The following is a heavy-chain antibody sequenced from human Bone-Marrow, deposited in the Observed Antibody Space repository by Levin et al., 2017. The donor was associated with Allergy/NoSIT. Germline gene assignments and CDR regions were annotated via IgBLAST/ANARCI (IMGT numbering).Heavy chain of an antibody. CDR3: VRGEGDYVGDTFSL. CDR2: IWFDGSEK. V-gene: IGHV3-33*01. D-gene: IGHD4-17*01. J-gene: IGHJ3*01. CDR1: GFSFSIFA. Sequence: GGSLRLSCAVSGFSFSIFAMHWVRQAPGKGLEWVAVIWFDGSEKYYADSMKGRITISRDNSKNTLYLQMKSLRVEDTAVYYCVRGEGDYVGDTFSLWGQGTMVTVSS.